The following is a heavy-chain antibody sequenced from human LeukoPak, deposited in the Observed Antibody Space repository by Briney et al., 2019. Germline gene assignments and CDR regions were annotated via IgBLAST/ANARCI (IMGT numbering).Heavy chain of an antibody. CDR2: IFPGDSDT. CDR3: ARGGDGYNSYFDY. V-gene: IGHV5-51*01. Sequence: GESLKISCKTSGCSFSTYWIGWVRQMPGKGLEWMGIIFPGDSDTTYSPSFQGQVIISADESISTAYLQWSSLKASDSAMFYCARGGDGYNSYFDYWGQGTLVTVSS. CDR1: GCSFSTYW. D-gene: IGHD5-24*01. J-gene: IGHJ4*02.